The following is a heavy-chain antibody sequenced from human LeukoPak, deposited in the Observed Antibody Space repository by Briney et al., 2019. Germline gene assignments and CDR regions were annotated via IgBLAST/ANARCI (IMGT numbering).Heavy chain of an antibody. CDR1: GYTFTSYA. Sequence: SVKVSCKASGYTFTSYAISWVRQAPGQGLEWMGGIIPIFGTANYAQKFQGRVTITADESTSTAYMELSGLRSEDTAVYYCARAAPVRELVPAAGGSEDWFDPWGQGTLVTVSS. CDR2: IIPIFGTA. D-gene: IGHD2-2*01. V-gene: IGHV1-69*13. CDR3: ARAAPVRELVPAAGGSEDWFDP. J-gene: IGHJ5*02.